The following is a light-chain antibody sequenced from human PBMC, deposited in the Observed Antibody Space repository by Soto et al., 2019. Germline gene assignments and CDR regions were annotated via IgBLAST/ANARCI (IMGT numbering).Light chain of an antibody. V-gene: IGLV2-14*01. J-gene: IGLJ3*02. CDR2: EVS. Sequence: QSALTQPASVSGSPGQSITISCTGTSSDVGGYNYVSWYQQHPGKAPKLMISEVSNRHSGVSNRFSGSKSGNTASLTISGLQAEDGADYYCSSYTSSSTRVFGGGTKVTVL. CDR1: SSDVGGYNY. CDR3: SSYTSSSTRV.